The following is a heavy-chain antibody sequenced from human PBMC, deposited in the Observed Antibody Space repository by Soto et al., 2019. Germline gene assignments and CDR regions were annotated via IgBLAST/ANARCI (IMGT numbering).Heavy chain of an antibody. V-gene: IGHV1-69*01. CDR1: GGSLSNYV. CDR3: ATEGFSGSYLPN. Sequence: QVQLVQSGAEVKKPGSSVRVSCKASGGSLSNYVIKWVRQAPGQGLEWVGGIIPLSGITNYAQRFQGRVTITADVSTSTAYMELSSLRSEDTAVYYCATEGFSGSYLPNWGQGILVTVSS. J-gene: IGHJ4*02. CDR2: IIPLSGIT. D-gene: IGHD1-26*01.